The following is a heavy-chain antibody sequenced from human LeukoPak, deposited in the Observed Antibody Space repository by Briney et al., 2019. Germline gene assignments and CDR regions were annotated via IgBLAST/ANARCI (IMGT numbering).Heavy chain of an antibody. CDR1: GFTFSSYE. CDR3: ARDRLFGNLPDY. V-gene: IGHV3-48*03. D-gene: IGHD1-7*01. CDR2: ISSSGSSI. J-gene: IGHJ4*02. Sequence: PGGSLRLSCAASGFTFSSYEMNWVRQAPGKGLEWISYISSSGSSISYADFVKGRITIFRDNAKNSLNLQMNSLRAEDTAVYYCARDRLFGNLPDYWGQGTLVTVSS.